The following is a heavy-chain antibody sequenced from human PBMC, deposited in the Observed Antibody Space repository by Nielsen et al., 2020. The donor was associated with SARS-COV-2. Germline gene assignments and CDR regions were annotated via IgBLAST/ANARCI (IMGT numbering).Heavy chain of an antibody. CDR3: ARDRYSYGLNWFDP. Sequence: ASVKVSCKASGYTFTSYAMNWVRQAPGQGLEWMGWINTNTGNPTYAQGFTGRFVFSLDTPVSTAYLQISSLKAEDTAVYYCARDRYSYGLNWFDPWGQGTLVTVSS. D-gene: IGHD5-18*01. J-gene: IGHJ5*02. V-gene: IGHV7-4-1*02. CDR1: GYTFTSYA. CDR2: INTNTGNP.